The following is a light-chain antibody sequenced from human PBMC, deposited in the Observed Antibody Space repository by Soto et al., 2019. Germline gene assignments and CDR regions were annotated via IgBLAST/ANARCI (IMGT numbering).Light chain of an antibody. CDR1: QSVSSSY. V-gene: IGKV3-20*01. J-gene: IGKJ2*01. CDR2: GAS. CDR3: QQYGSSPYT. Sequence: EIVLTQSPGTLSSSPGERATLSCRASQSVSSSYLAWYQQKPGQAPRLLIYGASSRATGIPDSFSGSGSGTDFTLTISRLEPEDFAVYYCQQYGSSPYTFGQGTKVDIK.